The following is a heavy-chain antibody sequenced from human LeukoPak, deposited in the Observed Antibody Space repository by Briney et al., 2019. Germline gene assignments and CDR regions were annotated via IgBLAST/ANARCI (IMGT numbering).Heavy chain of an antibody. V-gene: IGHV3-11*04. D-gene: IGHD1-26*01. CDR1: GFTFSDYY. Sequence: GGSLRLSCAASGFTFSDYYMSWIRQAPGKGLEWVSYISSSSSTIYYAGSVKGRFTISRDNAKNSLYLQMNSLRAEDTAVYYCARDPRGGTLSYWGQGTLVTVSS. CDR2: ISSSSSTI. CDR3: ARDPRGGTLSY. J-gene: IGHJ4*02.